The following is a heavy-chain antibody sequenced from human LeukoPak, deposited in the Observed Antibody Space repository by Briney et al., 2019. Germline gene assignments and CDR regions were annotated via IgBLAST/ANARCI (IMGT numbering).Heavy chain of an antibody. CDR2: ISWNSGSI. D-gene: IGHD5-18*01. J-gene: IGHJ4*02. Sequence: PGRSLRLSCAASGFTFDDYAMHWVRQAPGKGLEWVSGISWNSGSIGYADSVKGRFTISRDNAKNSLYLQMNSLRAEDTAVYYCARDPRGYSYGLDYWGQGTLVTVSS. V-gene: IGHV3-9*01. CDR3: ARDPRGYSYGLDY. CDR1: GFTFDDYA.